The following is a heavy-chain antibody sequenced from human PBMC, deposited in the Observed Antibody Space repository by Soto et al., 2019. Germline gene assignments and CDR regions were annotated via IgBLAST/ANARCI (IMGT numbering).Heavy chain of an antibody. CDR2: IIPMFDTT. V-gene: IGHV1-69*06. D-gene: IGHD5-12*01. Sequence: SVKVSCKASGGTFSSYAISWVRQAPGQGLEWMGGIIPMFDTTNYAQKLQGRVTITADKSTSTAYMELTSLRSEDTAVYYCARMVYSGYVYFDYWGQGTLVTVSS. CDR1: GGTFSSYA. J-gene: IGHJ4*02. CDR3: ARMVYSGYVYFDY.